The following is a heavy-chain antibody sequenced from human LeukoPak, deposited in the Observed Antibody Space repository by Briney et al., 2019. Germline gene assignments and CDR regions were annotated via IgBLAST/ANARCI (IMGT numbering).Heavy chain of an antibody. CDR1: GFTFSRSW. V-gene: IGHV3-7*01. Sequence: PGGSLRLSCTASGFTFSRSWMNWIRQAPGKGLEWVATINPDGDGMRFVDSVKGRFTMSRDNAQSSLHLQMNSLRVEDTAFYYCAAWTDRGYSYWGQGVLVTVSS. J-gene: IGHJ4*02. D-gene: IGHD5-12*01. CDR2: INPDGDGM. CDR3: AAWTDRGYSY.